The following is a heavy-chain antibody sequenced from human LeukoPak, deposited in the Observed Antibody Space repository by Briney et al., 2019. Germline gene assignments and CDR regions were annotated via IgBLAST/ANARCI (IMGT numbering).Heavy chain of an antibody. V-gene: IGHV3-48*01. CDR2: IGIDSGNT. J-gene: IGHJ4*02. D-gene: IGHD5-24*01. CDR3: ARDYKYAFDN. CDR1: GFTFSSYA. Sequence: GGSLRLSCAASGFTFSSYAMSWVRQAPGKGLEWISYIGIDSGNTHYADSVKGRFTISGDKAKNSLYLQMHSLRVEDTAVYYCARDYKYAFDNWGQGTLVTVSS.